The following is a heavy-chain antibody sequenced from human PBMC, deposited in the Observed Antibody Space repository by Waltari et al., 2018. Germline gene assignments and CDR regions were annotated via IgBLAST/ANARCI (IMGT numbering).Heavy chain of an antibody. D-gene: IGHD3-22*01. V-gene: IGHV3-7*03. CDR1: GLPFSSYW. J-gene: IGHJ5*01. CDR2: IKEDGSET. CDR3: ARVATMIVVVLELLEDS. Sequence: EVQLAESGGGWVQPGGSLRLSCAASGLPFSSYWLGWVRQAPGKGLEWVANIKEDGSETHYVDSVRGRFTISRDNAKNSLYLQMNSLRAEDTAVYYCARVATMIVVVLELLEDSWGQGTLVIVSS.